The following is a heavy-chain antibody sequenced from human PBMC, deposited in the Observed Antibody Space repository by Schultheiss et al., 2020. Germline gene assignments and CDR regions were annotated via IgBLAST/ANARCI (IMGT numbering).Heavy chain of an antibody. J-gene: IGHJ5*02. CDR2: INPNSGGT. CDR1: GYTFTGYY. V-gene: IGHV1-2*04. Sequence: ASVKVSFKASGYTFTGYYMHWVRQAPGQGLEWMGWINPNSGGTNYAQKFQGWVTMTRDTSISTAYMELSRLRSDDTAVYYCARAFKLGYCSGGSCHGWFDPWGQGTLVTVSS. D-gene: IGHD2-15*01. CDR3: ARAFKLGYCSGGSCHGWFDP.